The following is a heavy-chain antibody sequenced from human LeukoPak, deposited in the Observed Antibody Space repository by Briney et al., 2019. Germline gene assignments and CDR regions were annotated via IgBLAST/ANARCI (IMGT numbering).Heavy chain of an antibody. D-gene: IGHD6-19*01. CDR1: GFTFSSYS. V-gene: IGHV3-21*01. CDR2: ISSSSSYI. CDR3: ARLSHSAYSRGWSYFDY. Sequence: PGGSLRLSCAASGFTFSSYSMNWVRQAPGKGLEWVSSISSSSSYIYYADSVKGRFTISRDNAKNSLYLQMNSLRAEDTAVYYCARLSHSAYSRGWSYFDYWGQGTLVTASS. J-gene: IGHJ4*02.